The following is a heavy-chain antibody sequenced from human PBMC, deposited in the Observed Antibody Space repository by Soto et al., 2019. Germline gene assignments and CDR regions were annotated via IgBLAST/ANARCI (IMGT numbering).Heavy chain of an antibody. Sequence: SETLSLTCAVSGGSISTSNWWSWVRQPPGKGLEWIGEVYRTGSTNYNPSLESRLTISVDKSKNQFSLKLTSVTAADTAVYYCARHNGPLYVGYYYDMDVWGQGTTVTVSS. CDR1: GGSISTSNW. CDR2: VYRTGST. V-gene: IGHV4-4*02. J-gene: IGHJ6*02. CDR3: ARHNGPLYVGYYYDMDV. D-gene: IGHD3-16*01.